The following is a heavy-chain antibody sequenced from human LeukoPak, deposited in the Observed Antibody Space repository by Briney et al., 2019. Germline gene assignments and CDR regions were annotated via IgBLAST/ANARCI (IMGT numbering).Heavy chain of an antibody. CDR1: GGSISSYY. CDR2: IYSSGST. V-gene: IGHV4-4*09. CDR3: ARHRSSSSFYFDY. J-gene: IGHJ4*02. Sequence: SETLSLTCTGSGGSISSYYWSWIRQPPGKGLEWIGYIYSSGSTNYNPSLKSRVTISVDTSKNQFSLKLSSVTAADTAVYYCARHRSSSSFYFDYWGQGTLITVSS. D-gene: IGHD6-6*01.